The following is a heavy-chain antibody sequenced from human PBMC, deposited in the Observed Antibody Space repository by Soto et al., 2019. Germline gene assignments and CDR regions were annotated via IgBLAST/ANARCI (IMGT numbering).Heavy chain of an antibody. D-gene: IGHD3-22*01. CDR1: GFTFSSYA. J-gene: IGHJ6*02. CDR3: AKDLDSSGYYGMDV. Sequence: EVQLLESGGGLVQPGGSLRLSCAASGFTFSSYAMSWVRQAPGKGLEWVSAISGSGGSTYYADSVKGRFTISRDNSKNTLYLQRNSLRVEDTAVYYCAKDLDSSGYYGMDVWGQGTTVTVSS. CDR2: ISGSGGST. V-gene: IGHV3-23*01.